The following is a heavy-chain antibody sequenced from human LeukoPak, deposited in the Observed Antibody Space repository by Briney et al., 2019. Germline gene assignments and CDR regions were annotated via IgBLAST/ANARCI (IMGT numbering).Heavy chain of an antibody. D-gene: IGHD6-19*01. CDR3: ANHRGSSGWYGHFDY. CDR2: ISYDGSNK. V-gene: IGHV3-30-3*01. CDR1: GFTFSSYA. J-gene: IGHJ4*02. Sequence: GSLRLSCAASGFTFSSYAMHWVRQAPGKGLEWVAVISYDGSNKYYADSVKGRFTISRDNSKNTLYLQMNSLRAEDTAVYYCANHRGSSGWYGHFDYWGQGTLVTVSS.